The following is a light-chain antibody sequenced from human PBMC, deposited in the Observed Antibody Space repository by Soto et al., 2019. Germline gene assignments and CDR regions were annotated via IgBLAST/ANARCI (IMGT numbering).Light chain of an antibody. V-gene: IGKV3-20*01. CDR1: QSVSNNY. CDR3: QQYGSAPRLN. J-gene: IGKJ4*01. Sequence: EIVMTQSPGTLSLSPGERATLSCRASQSVSNNYLAWYQQKPGQAPRLLIYAASSRAAGIPDRFSGSGSGTDFTLTISRLEPEDFAVYYCQQYGSAPRLNFGGGTKVDIK. CDR2: AAS.